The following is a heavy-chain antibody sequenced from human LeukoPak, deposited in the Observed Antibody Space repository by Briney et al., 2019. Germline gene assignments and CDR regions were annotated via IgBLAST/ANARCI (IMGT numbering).Heavy chain of an antibody. CDR1: GFTFSSYS. J-gene: IGHJ6*03. V-gene: IGHV3-21*01. Sequence: GGSLRLSCAASGFTFSSYSMNWVRQAPGKGLEWFSSISSSSSYIYYADSVKGRFTISRDNAKNSLDLQMNSLRVEDTAVYYCAGGGFGEAYYYYYYMDVWGKGTTVTVSS. CDR3: AGGGFGEAYYYYYYMDV. CDR2: ISSSSSYI. D-gene: IGHD3-10*01.